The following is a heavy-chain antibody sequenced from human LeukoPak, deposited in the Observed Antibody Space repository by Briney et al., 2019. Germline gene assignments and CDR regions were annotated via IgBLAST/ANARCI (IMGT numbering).Heavy chain of an antibody. Sequence: GGSLRLSCAASGFTFSSYEMNWVRQAPGKGLEWVSYISSSGSTKYYADSVKGRFTISRDNAKNSLYLQMNSLRAEDTAVYYCAELGITMVGGVWGKGSTVTISS. CDR2: ISSSGSTK. J-gene: IGHJ6*04. D-gene: IGHD3-10*02. CDR3: AELGITMVGGV. CDR1: GFTFSSYE. V-gene: IGHV3-48*03.